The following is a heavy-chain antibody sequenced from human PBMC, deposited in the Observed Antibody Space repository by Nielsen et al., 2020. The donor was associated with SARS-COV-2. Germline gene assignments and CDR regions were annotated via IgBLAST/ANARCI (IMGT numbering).Heavy chain of an antibody. V-gene: IGHV3-7*05. Sequence: GESLKISCAASGFTFSSYWMSWVRQAPGKGLEWVANIKQDGSEKYYVDPVKGRFTISRDNAKNSLYLQMNSLRAEDTAVYYCARSYSGYDPPWDYWGQGTLVTVSS. CDR3: ARSYSGYDPPWDY. D-gene: IGHD5-12*01. J-gene: IGHJ4*02. CDR1: GFTFSSYW. CDR2: IKQDGSEK.